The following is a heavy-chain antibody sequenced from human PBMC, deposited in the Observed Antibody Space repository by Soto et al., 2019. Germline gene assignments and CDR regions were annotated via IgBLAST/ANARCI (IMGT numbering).Heavy chain of an antibody. CDR1: GFTFDDYG. D-gene: IGHD2-2*01. V-gene: IGHV3-20*04. CDR2: INWNGGST. J-gene: IGHJ6*02. Sequence: EVQLVASGGGVVRPGGSLRLSCAASGFTFDDYGMSWVRQAPGKGLEWVSGINWNGGSTGYADSVKGRFTISRDNAKNSLYLQMNSLRAEDTALYYCARDSRWGNCSSTSCLYYYGMDVWGQGTTVTVSS. CDR3: ARDSRWGNCSSTSCLYYYGMDV.